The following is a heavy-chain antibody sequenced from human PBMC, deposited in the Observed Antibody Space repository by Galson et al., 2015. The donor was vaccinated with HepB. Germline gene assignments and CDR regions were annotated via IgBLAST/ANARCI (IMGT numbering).Heavy chain of an antibody. J-gene: IGHJ4*02. Sequence: LRLSCAASGFTFSSYAMHWVRQAPGKGLEWVAVISYDGSNKYYADSVKGRFTISRDNSKNTLYLQMNSLRAEDTAVYYCARDLAYCGGDCYSGFDYWGQGTLVTVSS. CDR2: ISYDGSNK. V-gene: IGHV3-30*04. D-gene: IGHD2-21*02. CDR3: ARDLAYCGGDCYSGFDY. CDR1: GFTFSSYA.